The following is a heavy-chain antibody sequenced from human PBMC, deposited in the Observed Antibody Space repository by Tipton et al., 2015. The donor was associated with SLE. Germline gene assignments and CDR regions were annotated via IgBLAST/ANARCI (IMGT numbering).Heavy chain of an antibody. CDR2: IRGDGSAT. CDR1: GFTFSSYG. CDR3: AKGGAGGLFFDS. J-gene: IGHJ4*02. Sequence: SLRLSCAASGFTFSSYGMSWVRQAPGKGLELVSAIRGDGSATFYGDSVKGRFTISRDNSKDTLYLQRDSLRAEDTGIYYCAKGGAGGLFFDSWGQGTLVTVSS. V-gene: IGHV3-23*01. D-gene: IGHD3/OR15-3a*01.